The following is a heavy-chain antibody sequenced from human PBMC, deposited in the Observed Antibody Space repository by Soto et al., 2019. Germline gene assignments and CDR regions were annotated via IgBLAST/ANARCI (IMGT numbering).Heavy chain of an antibody. CDR2: INAANGNT. CDR1: GYAFAAYA. Sequence: QVQLVQSGAEVKKPGASVRISCKASGYAFAAYAIQWVRQAPGQGLEWVGWINAANGNTKIAQNFQGTVSFTRDISAKTAFMDLSSLTSADTAVYYCARGGSALNRGVMYDFDNWGQGTPVTVSS. D-gene: IGHD3-10*01. J-gene: IGHJ4*02. CDR3: ARGGSALNRGVMYDFDN. V-gene: IGHV1-3*01.